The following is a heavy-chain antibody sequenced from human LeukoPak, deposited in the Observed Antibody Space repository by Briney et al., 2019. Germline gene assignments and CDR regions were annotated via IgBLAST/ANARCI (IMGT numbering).Heavy chain of an antibody. CDR1: GFTFSSYW. Sequence: GGSLRLSCADSGFTFSSYWMSWVRQAPGKGLEWVANIKQDGSEKYYVDSVKGRFTISRANAKNSLYLQMNSLRAEDTAVYYCARDHLAFTIFGVVDGYYYYYMDVWGKGTTVTVSS. CDR3: ARDHLAFTIFGVVDGYYYYYMDV. CDR2: IKQDGSEK. V-gene: IGHV3-7*01. J-gene: IGHJ6*03. D-gene: IGHD3-3*01.